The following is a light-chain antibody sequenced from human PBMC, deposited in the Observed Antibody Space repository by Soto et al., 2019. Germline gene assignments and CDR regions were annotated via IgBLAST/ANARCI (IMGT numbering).Light chain of an antibody. CDR1: QSVSSY. CDR3: QQHSLEIT. V-gene: IGKV3-11*01. Sequence: EIVLTQSPATLSLSPGERATLSCRASQSVSSYLAWYQQKPGQAPRLLIYDASNRATGIPARFSGSGSGTDFTLTISSLEPEDFAVYYCQQHSLEITFGQGTRLEIK. CDR2: DAS. J-gene: IGKJ5*01.